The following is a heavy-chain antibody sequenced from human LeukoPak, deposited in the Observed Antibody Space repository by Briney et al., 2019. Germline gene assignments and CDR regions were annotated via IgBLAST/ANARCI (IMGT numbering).Heavy chain of an antibody. D-gene: IGHD2-15*01. CDR3: ARAPGGG. CDR1: GYTFTVYY. Sequence: ASVTVSFTASGYTFTVYYMHWVRQAQGQGIEWMGWMNLNSGVTNDAQKFQGRVTMTRDTSISTAYMELSRLRSDDTAGYYCARAPGGGWGQGATVSVCS. J-gene: IGHJ6*02. CDR2: MNLNSGVT. V-gene: IGHV1-2*02.